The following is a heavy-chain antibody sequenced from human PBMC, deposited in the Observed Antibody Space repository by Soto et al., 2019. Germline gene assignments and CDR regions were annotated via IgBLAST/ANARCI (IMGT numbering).Heavy chain of an antibody. J-gene: IGHJ4*02. CDR3: AMEGYCSGGSCYSVYFLDY. D-gene: IGHD2-15*01. V-gene: IGHV1-69*02. CDR2: IIPILGIA. CDR1: GGTFSSYT. Sequence: QVQLVQSGAEVKKPGSSVKVSCKASGGTFSSYTISWVRQAPGQGLEWMGRIIPILGIANYAQKFQGRVTITADKSTSTAYMELSSLRSEDTAVYYCAMEGYCSGGSCYSVYFLDYWGQGTLVTVSS.